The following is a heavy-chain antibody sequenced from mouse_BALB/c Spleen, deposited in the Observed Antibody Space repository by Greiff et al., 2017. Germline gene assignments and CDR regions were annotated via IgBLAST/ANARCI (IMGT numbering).Heavy chain of an antibody. CDR2: INPGSGGT. J-gene: IGHJ3*01. CDR1: GYAFTNYL. D-gene: IGHD4-1*01. CDR3: ARSAANWDAWFAY. V-gene: IGHV1-54*01. Sequence: VQLQQSGAELVRPGTSVKVSCKASGYAFTNYLIEWVKQRPGQGLEWIGVINPGSGGTNYNEKFKGKATLTADKSSSTAYMQLSSLTSDDSAVYFCARSAANWDAWFAYWGQGTLVTVSA.